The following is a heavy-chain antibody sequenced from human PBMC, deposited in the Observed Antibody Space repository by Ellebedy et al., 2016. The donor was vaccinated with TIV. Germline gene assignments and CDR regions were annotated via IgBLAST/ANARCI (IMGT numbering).Heavy chain of an antibody. CDR3: ARVSQLRFLEWYLDY. CDR1: GDSISRSSYY. V-gene: IGHV4-61*05. CDR2: IYYSGST. Sequence: SETLSLTCTVSGDSISRSSYYWGWIRQPPGKGLEWIGSIYYSGSTYYNPYLKSRVTISVDTSKNHFSLKLNSVTAADTAKYYCARVSQLRFLEWYLDYWGQGTLVTVSS. D-gene: IGHD3-3*01. J-gene: IGHJ4*02.